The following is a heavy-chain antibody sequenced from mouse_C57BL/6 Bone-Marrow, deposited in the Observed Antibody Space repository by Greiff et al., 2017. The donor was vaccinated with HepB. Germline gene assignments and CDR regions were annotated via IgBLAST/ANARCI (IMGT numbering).Heavy chain of an antibody. V-gene: IGHV1-81*01. CDR1: GYTFTSYG. CDR2: IYPRSGNT. CDR3: ARRSYYGLFDD. Sequence: QVQLKESGAELARPGASVKLSCKASGYTFTSYGISWVKQRTGQGLEWIGEIYPRSGNTYYNEKFKGKATLTADKSSSTAYMQLRSLTSEDSAVYFCARRSYYGLFDDWGQGTTLTVSS. D-gene: IGHD1-1*01. J-gene: IGHJ2*01.